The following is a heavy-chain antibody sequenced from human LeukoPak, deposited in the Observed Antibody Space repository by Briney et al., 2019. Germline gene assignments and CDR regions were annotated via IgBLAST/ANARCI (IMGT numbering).Heavy chain of an antibody. V-gene: IGHV4-34*01. CDR1: GGSFSGYY. D-gene: IGHD6-13*01. Sequence: SETLSLTCAVYGGSFSGYYWSWIRQPPGKRLEWIGEINHSGSTNYNPSLKSRVTISVDTSKNQFSLKLSSVTAADTAVYYCARGFGVAAAGPGYWGQGTLVTVSS. CDR3: ARGFGVAAAGPGY. CDR2: INHSGST. J-gene: IGHJ4*02.